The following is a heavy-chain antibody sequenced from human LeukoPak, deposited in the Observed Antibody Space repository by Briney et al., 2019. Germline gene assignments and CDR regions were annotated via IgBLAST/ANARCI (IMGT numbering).Heavy chain of an antibody. D-gene: IGHD6-19*01. V-gene: IGHV3-23*01. CDR1: GFTFSSYA. CDR2: ISGSGGST. CDR3: AKSSSGWNRYFDL. Sequence: GGSLRLSCAASGFTFSSYAMSWVRQAPGKGLEWVSAISGSGGSTYYADSVKGRFTISRDNSKNTLYLQMDSLRAEDTAVYYCAKSSSGWNRYFDLWGRGTLVTVSS. J-gene: IGHJ2*01.